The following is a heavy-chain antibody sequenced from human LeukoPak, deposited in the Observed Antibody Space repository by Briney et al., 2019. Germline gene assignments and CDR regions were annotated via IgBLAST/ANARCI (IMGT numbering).Heavy chain of an antibody. CDR1: GYTFTSYY. CDR2: INPSGGST. Sequence: ASVKVSCKASGYTFTSYYMHWVRQAPGQGLEWMGIINPSGGSTSYAQKFQGRVTMTRDMSTSTVYMELSSLRSEDTAVYYCAREQPDEGIVVVPARDINWFDPWGQGTLVTVSS. V-gene: IGHV1-46*01. J-gene: IGHJ5*02. D-gene: IGHD2-2*01. CDR3: AREQPDEGIVVVPARDINWFDP.